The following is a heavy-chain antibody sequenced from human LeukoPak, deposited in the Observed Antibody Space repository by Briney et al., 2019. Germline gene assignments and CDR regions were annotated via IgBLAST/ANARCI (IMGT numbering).Heavy chain of an antibody. V-gene: IGHV3-23*01. CDR3: AKASIVVVVAGRCYFDY. D-gene: IGHD2-15*01. Sequence: GGSLRLSCAASGFTFSSYAMSWVRQAPGKGLEWVSAISGSGGSTYYADSVKGRFIISRDNSKNTLYLQMNSLRAEDTAVYYCAKASIVVVVAGRCYFDYWGQGTLVTVSS. CDR2: ISGSGGST. J-gene: IGHJ4*02. CDR1: GFTFSSYA.